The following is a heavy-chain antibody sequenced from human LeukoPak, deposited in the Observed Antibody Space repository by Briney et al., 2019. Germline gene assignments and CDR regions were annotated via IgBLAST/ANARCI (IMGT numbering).Heavy chain of an antibody. V-gene: IGHV1-3*01. CDR3: AREGGRWLQNPPVGY. Sequence: GASVKASCKASGYTFTSYAMHWVRQAPGQRLEWMGWINAGNGNTKYSQKFQGRVTITRDTSASTAYMELSSLRSEDTAVYYCAREGGRWLQNPPVGYWGQGTLVTVSS. CDR1: GYTFTSYA. D-gene: IGHD5-24*01. CDR2: INAGNGNT. J-gene: IGHJ4*02.